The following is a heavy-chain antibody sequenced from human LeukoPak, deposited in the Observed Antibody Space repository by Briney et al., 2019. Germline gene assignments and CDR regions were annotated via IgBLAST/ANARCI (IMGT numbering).Heavy chain of an antibody. J-gene: IGHJ4*02. V-gene: IGHV4-59*01. Sequence: SETLSLACTVSGGSISSYYWSWIRQPPGKGLEWIGYIYYSGSTNYNPSLKSRVTISVDTSKNQFSLKLSSVTAADTAVYYCARGPPFGYWGQGTLVTVSS. CDR1: GGSISSYY. CDR3: ARGPPFGY. CDR2: IYYSGST.